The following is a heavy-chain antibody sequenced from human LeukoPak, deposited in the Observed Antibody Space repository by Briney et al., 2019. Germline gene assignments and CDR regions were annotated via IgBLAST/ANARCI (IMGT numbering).Heavy chain of an antibody. D-gene: IGHD3-16*02. CDR3: ARERIWGSYRYFDY. J-gene: IGHJ4*02. CDR1: GFTFCDYS. Sequence: GGSLRLSCAASGFTFCDYSMTWIRQAPGKGLEWVSDINTSGNTIYYADSVKGRFTISRDNAKNSLYLQMNSLRAEDTAIYYCARERIWGSYRYFDYWGQGTLVTVSS. V-gene: IGHV3-11*01. CDR2: INTSGNTI.